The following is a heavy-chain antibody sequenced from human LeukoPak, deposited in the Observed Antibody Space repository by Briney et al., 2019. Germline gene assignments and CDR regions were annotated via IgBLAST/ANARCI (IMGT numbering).Heavy chain of an antibody. CDR2: MQSTGNS. J-gene: IGHJ4*02. D-gene: IGHD5-18*01. V-gene: IGHV4-59*01. CDR1: GDSISTYH. CDR3: ARDKLHSYGRYFDD. Sequence: SETLSLTCNVSGDSISTYHWNWIRKPPGRGLEWIGYMQSTGNSNYNPSLKSRVSMSVDTSKNRIVLNLSSVTAADTAVYYCARDKLHSYGRYFDDWGQGLLVTVSS.